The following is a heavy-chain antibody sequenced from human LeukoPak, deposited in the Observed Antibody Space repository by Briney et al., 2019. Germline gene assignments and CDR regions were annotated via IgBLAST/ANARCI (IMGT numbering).Heavy chain of an antibody. CDR1: GYTFTSYG. CDR3: ARGRLLYIYGSGSWYFDY. J-gene: IGHJ4*02. V-gene: IGHV1-18*01. CDR2: ISTYNGNT. Sequence: ASVKVSCKASGYTFTSYGISWVRQAPGQGLEWMGWISTYNGNTNYAQKVQGRVTMTTDTSTSTAYMELSSLRSEDTAVYYCARGRLLYIYGSGSWYFDYWGQGTLVTVSS. D-gene: IGHD3-10*01.